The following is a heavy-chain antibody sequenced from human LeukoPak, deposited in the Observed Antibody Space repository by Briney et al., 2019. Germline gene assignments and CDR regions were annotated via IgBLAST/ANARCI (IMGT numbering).Heavy chain of an antibody. CDR1: GGSIGSYY. J-gene: IGHJ3*02. CDR3: ARGPMVRGVIMGAFDI. Sequence: PSETLSLTCTVSGGSIGSYYWSWIRQPPGKGLEWIGYIYYSGSTNYNPSLKSRVTISVDTSKNQFSLKLSSVTAADTAVYYCARGPMVRGVIMGAFDIWGQGTMVTVSS. CDR2: IYYSGST. D-gene: IGHD3-10*01. V-gene: IGHV4-59*01.